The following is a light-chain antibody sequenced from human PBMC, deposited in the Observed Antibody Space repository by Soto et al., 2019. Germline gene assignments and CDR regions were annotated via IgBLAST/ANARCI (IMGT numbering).Light chain of an antibody. J-gene: IGKJ1*01. Sequence: EIVMTQSPATLSVSPGERATLSCRASQSVSSNLAWYQQKPGQAPRLLIYGASTRATGIPARFSGSGSGTEFPLTISSLQSEEFAVYYCKQYNNWPRTFGQGTKVEIK. V-gene: IGKV3-15*01. CDR1: QSVSSN. CDR2: GAS. CDR3: KQYNNWPRT.